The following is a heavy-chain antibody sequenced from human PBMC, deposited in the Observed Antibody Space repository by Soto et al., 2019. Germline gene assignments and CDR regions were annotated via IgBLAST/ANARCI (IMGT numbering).Heavy chain of an antibody. CDR2: IYWDDDK. Sequence: GSGPTLVNPTQTLTLTCTFSGFSLSTSGVGVGWIRQPPGKALEWLALIYWDDDKRYSPSLKSRLTITKDTSKNQVVLTMTNMDPVDTATYYCARTAPAGVVPAAARYYYYMDVWGKGTTVTVSS. J-gene: IGHJ6*03. CDR1: GFSLSTSGVG. V-gene: IGHV2-5*02. CDR3: ARTAPAGVVPAAARYYYYMDV. D-gene: IGHD2-2*01.